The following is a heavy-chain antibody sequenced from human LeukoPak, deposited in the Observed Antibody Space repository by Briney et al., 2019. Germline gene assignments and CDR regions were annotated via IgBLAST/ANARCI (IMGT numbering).Heavy chain of an antibody. CDR1: GGTFSSYA. J-gene: IGHJ4*02. D-gene: IGHD5-12*01. V-gene: IGHV1-69*05. CDR2: IIPIFGTA. CDR3: ATRVISGYDSHYFDY. Sequence: ASVKVPCKASGGTFSSYAISWVRQAPGQGLEWMGGIIPIFGTANYAQKFQGRVTITTDESTSTAYMELSSLRSEDTAVYYCATRVISGYDSHYFDYWGQGTLVTVSS.